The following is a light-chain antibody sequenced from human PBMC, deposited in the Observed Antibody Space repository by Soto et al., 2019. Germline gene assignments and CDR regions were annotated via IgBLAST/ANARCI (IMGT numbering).Light chain of an antibody. CDR3: QVWDSSGGHQGYV. V-gene: IGLV3-21*02. Sequence: ELTQPPSVSVAPGQTARITCGGDGIGSKSVHWYQQKPGQAPLLVVYDDSDRPSGTPERFSGSNSGNTATLTISRVEAGAEADYYCQVWDSSGGHQGYVFGTGTKLTVL. CDR2: DDS. J-gene: IGLJ1*01. CDR1: GIGSKS.